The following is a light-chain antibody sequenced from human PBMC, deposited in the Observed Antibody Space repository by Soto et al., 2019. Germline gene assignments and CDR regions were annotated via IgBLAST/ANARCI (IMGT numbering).Light chain of an antibody. J-gene: IGKJ2*01. V-gene: IGKV3-15*01. CDR1: QTVTGA. Sequence: EILMTQSPATLSVSPGERATLSCRASQTVTGALAWYQQKPGQAPRLLIYGASTRASGIPDRFSGSGSGTELTLTISSLQSEDFAVYYCQQYNDWPPYTFGQGTNVEIK. CDR3: QQYNDWPPYT. CDR2: GAS.